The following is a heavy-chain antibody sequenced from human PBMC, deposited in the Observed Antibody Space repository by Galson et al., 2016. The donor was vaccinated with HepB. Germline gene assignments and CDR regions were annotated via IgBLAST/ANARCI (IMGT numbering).Heavy chain of an antibody. V-gene: IGHV3-23*01. Sequence: SLRLSCAGPGFTFNSYAMNWVRQAPGKGLEWISLISDNGHATYYADPVRGRFSIARDNSKNTLYLQMNSLRADDTAVYYCAKCPPGTRGSLDSWGQGTLVTVSS. J-gene: IGHJ4*02. CDR2: ISDNGHAT. D-gene: IGHD1-14*01. CDR1: GFTFNSYA. CDR3: AKCPPGTRGSLDS.